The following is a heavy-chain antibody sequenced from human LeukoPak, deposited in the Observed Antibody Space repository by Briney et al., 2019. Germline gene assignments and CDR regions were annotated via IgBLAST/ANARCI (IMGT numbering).Heavy chain of an antibody. J-gene: IGHJ4*02. Sequence: PSETLSLTCSVSGGSVTSGSYYWSWIRQPPGKELEWIGYISYRGSTNYSPSLKSRVTVSVDTSKNQFSLKLTSVTAADTAVYYCARVRYGSGSYYFDNWGQGTLVTVSS. CDR2: ISYRGST. CDR3: ARVRYGSGSYYFDN. V-gene: IGHV4-61*01. D-gene: IGHD3-10*01. CDR1: GGSVTSGSYY.